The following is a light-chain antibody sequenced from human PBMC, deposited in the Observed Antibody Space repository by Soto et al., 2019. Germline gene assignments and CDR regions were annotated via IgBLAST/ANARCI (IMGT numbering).Light chain of an antibody. Sequence: EIVLTQSPGTLSLSPGERATLSCRASQSVSSSYSAWYQQKPGQAPRLLIYGASSRATGISDRFSGSGSGTDFTLTISRLEPEDFAVYYCQQYGSSPAYTFGQGTKLEIK. CDR2: GAS. CDR3: QQYGSSPAYT. J-gene: IGKJ2*01. CDR1: QSVSSSY. V-gene: IGKV3-20*01.